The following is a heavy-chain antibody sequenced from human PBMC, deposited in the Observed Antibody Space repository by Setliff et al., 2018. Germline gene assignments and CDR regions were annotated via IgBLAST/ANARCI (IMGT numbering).Heavy chain of an antibody. CDR2: MNPNTGGT. CDR3: ARAVSGYDYHYFDK. Sequence: ASVKVSCKASGYTFTGYYMHWVRQAPGQGLEWMGWMNPNTGGTTYAQAFQARITMTRDTSISTAYMELSRLTSDDSAVYYCARAVSGYDYHYFDKWSQGTLVTVSS. D-gene: IGHD5-12*01. J-gene: IGHJ4*02. V-gene: IGHV1-2*02. CDR1: GYTFTGYY.